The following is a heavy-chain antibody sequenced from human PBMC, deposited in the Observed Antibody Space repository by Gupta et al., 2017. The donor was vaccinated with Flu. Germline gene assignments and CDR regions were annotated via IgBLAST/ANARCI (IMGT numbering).Heavy chain of an antibody. CDR1: GFTFSSYG. CDR2: IWYDGSNK. CDR3: ARDTYEHTVTTGDY. J-gene: IGHJ4*02. V-gene: IGHV3-33*01. Sequence: QVQLVESGGGVVQPGRSLRLSCAASGFTFSSYGMHWVRQAPGKGLEWVAVIWYDGSNKYYADSVKGRFTISRDNSKNTLYLQMNSLRAEDTAVYYCARDTYEHTVTTGDYWGQGTLVTVSS. D-gene: IGHD4-17*01.